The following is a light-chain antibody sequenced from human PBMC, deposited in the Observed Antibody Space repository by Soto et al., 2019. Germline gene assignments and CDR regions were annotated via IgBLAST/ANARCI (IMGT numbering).Light chain of an antibody. Sequence: DMVMTQSPDSLAVSLGERATINCRASQSVSSSYLAWYQQKPGQAPRLLIYGASTRATGFPARFSGSGSGTDFTLTISSLQSEDFAVYYCQQYNNWPWTFGQGTKVDIK. V-gene: IGKV3-15*01. CDR1: QSVSSSY. CDR2: GAS. CDR3: QQYNNWPWT. J-gene: IGKJ1*01.